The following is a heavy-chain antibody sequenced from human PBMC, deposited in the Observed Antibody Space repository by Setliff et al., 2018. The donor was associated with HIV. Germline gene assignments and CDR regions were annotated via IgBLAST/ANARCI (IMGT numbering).Heavy chain of an antibody. J-gene: IGHJ4*02. CDR3: ARDRYAGEIDY. Sequence: SETLSLTCSVSGGSINSGHYYWSWIRHHPGKGLEWIGYIYYTGSTYFNPSLKSRLTLLIDTSKNQFSLKLSSVTAADTAVYYCARDRYAGEIDYWGQGTLVTVSS. V-gene: IGHV4-31*03. CDR1: GGSINSGHYY. CDR2: IYYTGST. D-gene: IGHD3-10*01.